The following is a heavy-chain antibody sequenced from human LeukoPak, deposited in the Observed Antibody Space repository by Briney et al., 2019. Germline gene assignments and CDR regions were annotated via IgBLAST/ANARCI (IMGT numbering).Heavy chain of an antibody. CDR1: GFTFSDYY. V-gene: IGHV3-11*01. CDR2: ISSSGSTI. J-gene: IGHJ4*02. CDR3: ARGEDEGYCSSTSCYPFDY. D-gene: IGHD2-2*01. Sequence: GGSLRLSCAASGFTFSDYYMSWIRQAPGKGLEWVSYISSSGSTIYYADSVKGRFTISRDNAKNSLYLQMNSLRAGDTAVYYCARGEDEGYCSSTSCYPFDYWGQGPLVTVSS.